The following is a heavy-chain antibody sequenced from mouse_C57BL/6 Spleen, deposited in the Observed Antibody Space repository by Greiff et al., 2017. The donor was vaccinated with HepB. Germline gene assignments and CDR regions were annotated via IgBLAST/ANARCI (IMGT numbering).Heavy chain of an antibody. CDR1: GFTFSSYA. CDR2: ISDGGSYT. V-gene: IGHV5-4*03. CDR3: ARSYDGYVLDY. D-gene: IGHD2-3*01. J-gene: IGHJ2*01. Sequence: DVKLVESGGGLVKPGGSLKLSCAASGFTFSSYAMSWVRQTPEKRLEWVATISDGGSYTYYPDNVKGRFTISRDNAKNTLYLQMSHLKSEDTAMYYCARSYDGYVLDYWGQGTTLTVSS.